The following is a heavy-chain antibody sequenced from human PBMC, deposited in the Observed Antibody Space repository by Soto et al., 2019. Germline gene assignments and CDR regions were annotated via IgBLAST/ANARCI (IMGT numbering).Heavy chain of an antibody. Sequence: PGGSLRLSCAASGFTFSSYGMHWVRHAPGKGLEWVSVISYDGSKKYYADSVKGRFTISRDNSKNTLYLQMSSLRAEDTAVYYCVKDGSSGWPYYYGMDVWGQGTTVPVS. D-gene: IGHD6-19*01. CDR2: ISYDGSKK. CDR3: VKDGSSGWPYYYGMDV. CDR1: GFTFSSYG. J-gene: IGHJ6*02. V-gene: IGHV3-30*18.